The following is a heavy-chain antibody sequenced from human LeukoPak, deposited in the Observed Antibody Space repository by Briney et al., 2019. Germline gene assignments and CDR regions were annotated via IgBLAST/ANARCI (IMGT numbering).Heavy chain of an antibody. Sequence: GRSLRLSCAASGFTFSSYGMHWVRQAPGKGLKDVSAISSNGGSTYYADSVKGRFTISRDNSKNTLYLQMSSLRTEDTAMYFCVKLAAPGAIWYFDLWGRGTLVTVSS. CDR1: GFTFSSYG. V-gene: IGHV3-64D*09. J-gene: IGHJ2*01. CDR2: ISSNGGST. CDR3: VKLAAPGAIWYFDL. D-gene: IGHD3-10*01.